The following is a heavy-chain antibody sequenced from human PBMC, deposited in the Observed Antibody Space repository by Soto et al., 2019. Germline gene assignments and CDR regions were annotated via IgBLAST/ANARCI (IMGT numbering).Heavy chain of an antibody. CDR1: GYTFSSFG. CDR2: ISAYNDNT. D-gene: IGHD4-17*01. J-gene: IGHJ4*02. Sequence: ASVKVSCKASGYTFSSFGLSWVRQAPGQGLEWLGWISAYNDNTNYAQKFQGRVTMTTDTSTTTAYMELTSLRSDDTAVYYCVRADAVTTIDFDLWGQGTLVTVSS. CDR3: VRADAVTTIDFDL. V-gene: IGHV1-18*01.